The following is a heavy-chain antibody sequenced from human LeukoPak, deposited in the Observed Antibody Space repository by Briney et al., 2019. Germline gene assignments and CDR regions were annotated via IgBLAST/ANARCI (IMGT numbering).Heavy chain of an antibody. V-gene: IGHV3-30*02. Sequence: GGSLRLSCAASGFTFSSYSMNWVRQAPGKGLEWVAFIRYDGSNKYYADSVKGRFTISRDNSKNALYLQMNSLRAEDTAVYYCAKDMVYSSYYFDYWGQGTLVTVSS. CDR3: AKDMVYSSYYFDY. CDR2: IRYDGSNK. J-gene: IGHJ4*02. D-gene: IGHD5-12*01. CDR1: GFTFSSYS.